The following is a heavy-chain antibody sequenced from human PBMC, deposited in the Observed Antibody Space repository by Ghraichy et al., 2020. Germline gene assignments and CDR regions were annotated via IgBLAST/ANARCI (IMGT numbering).Heavy chain of an antibody. CDR1: GFIFMHHF. D-gene: IGHD3-9*01. V-gene: IGHV3-72*01. J-gene: IGHJ4*02. Sequence: GESLNISCAASGFIFMHHFMDWVRQAPGKGLEWVGRISGKPQSYSAEYAASVKGRFTISRDDSKNSLYLQMNSLKTEDTAVYYCARVDWGSIDFWGQGTLVTVSS. CDR3: ARVDWGSIDF. CDR2: ISGKPQSYSA.